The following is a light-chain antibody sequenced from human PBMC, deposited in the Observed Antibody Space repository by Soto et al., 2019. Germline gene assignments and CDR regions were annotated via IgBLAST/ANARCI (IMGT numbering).Light chain of an antibody. CDR1: QGIGRW. Sequence: DIQMTQSPSSVSASVGERVTITCRASQGIGRWLAWYQQKPGKAPKLLISAASSLQSGVPSRFRGSGSGTGFTLTISSLQPDDFATYYCQQANNFPWTFGRGTKVDI. CDR3: QQANNFPWT. J-gene: IGKJ1*01. CDR2: AAS. V-gene: IGKV1-12*01.